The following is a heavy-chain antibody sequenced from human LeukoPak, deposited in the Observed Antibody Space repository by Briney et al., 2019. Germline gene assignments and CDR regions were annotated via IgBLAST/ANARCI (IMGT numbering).Heavy chain of an antibody. CDR1: GFTFSSYA. CDR2: ISNDGGHK. Sequence: GGSLRLSCAASGFTFSSYAMHWVRQAPGKGLEWVAVISNDGGHKYYADSVKGRFTISRYNSKNTLYLQMNSLRAEDTAVYYCARDPYSSGWSTFDYWGQGTLVSVSS. V-gene: IGHV3-30*04. J-gene: IGHJ4*02. CDR3: ARDPYSSGWSTFDY. D-gene: IGHD6-19*01.